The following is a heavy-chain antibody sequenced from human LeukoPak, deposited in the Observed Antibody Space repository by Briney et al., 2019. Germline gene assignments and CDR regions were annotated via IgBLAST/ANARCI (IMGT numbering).Heavy chain of an antibody. D-gene: IGHD6-13*01. J-gene: IGHJ5*02. CDR3: ARAPYSSSWYQIGYWFDP. CDR2: IYTSGST. CDR1: GGSISSYY. V-gene: IGHV4-4*07. Sequence: PSETLSLTCTVSGGSISSYYWSWIRQPAGKGLEWIGRIYTSGSTNYNPSLKSRVTISVDTSKNQLSLKLSSVTAADTAVYYCARAPYSSSWYQIGYWFDPWGQGTLVTVSS.